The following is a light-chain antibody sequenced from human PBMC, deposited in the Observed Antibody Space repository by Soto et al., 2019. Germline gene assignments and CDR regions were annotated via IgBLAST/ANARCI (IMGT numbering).Light chain of an antibody. Sequence: DIQMTQSPSTLYASVGDRVTITCRASQSVSTWLAWYQQKPGKVPKLLIYKAYSLESGVPSRFSGSGSGTEFTLTISSLQPDDFATYYCQQYNSNPLTFGGGTKVEIK. J-gene: IGKJ4*01. CDR3: QQYNSNPLT. CDR1: QSVSTW. CDR2: KAY. V-gene: IGKV1-5*03.